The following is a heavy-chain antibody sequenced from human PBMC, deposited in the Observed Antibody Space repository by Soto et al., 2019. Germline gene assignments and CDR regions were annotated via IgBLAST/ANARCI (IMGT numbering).Heavy chain of an antibody. CDR2: IKPNSGRT. Sequence: QVQLVQSGAEAKKPGASVKVSCTASGYTFTGYYMHWVRQAPGQGLEWMGWIKPNSGRTNYAQKFQVRVNMTRDPSISTAYMELSRLRSDDTAVYYCARGYKQQLVRVGYWGQGTLVTVSS. D-gene: IGHD6-13*01. CDR3: ARGYKQQLVRVGY. V-gene: IGHV1-2*02. CDR1: GYTFTGYY. J-gene: IGHJ4*02.